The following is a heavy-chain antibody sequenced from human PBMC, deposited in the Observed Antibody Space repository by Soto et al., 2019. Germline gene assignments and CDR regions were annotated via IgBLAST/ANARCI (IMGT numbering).Heavy chain of an antibody. J-gene: IGHJ6*02. CDR1: GFTFSAYY. Sequence: PGGSLRLSCAASGFTFSAYYMTWMRQAPGKGLEWVSYITSSSDHTNYAGSVKGRFTISRDNAKNSLYLQMNSLRVEDMAVYYCVREYYYGMDVWGQGTTVTVSS. CDR3: VREYYYGMDV. V-gene: IGHV3-11*05. CDR2: ITSSSDHT.